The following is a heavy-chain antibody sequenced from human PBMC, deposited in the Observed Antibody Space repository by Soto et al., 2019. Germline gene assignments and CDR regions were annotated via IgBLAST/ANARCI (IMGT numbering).Heavy chain of an antibody. V-gene: IGHV4-39*01. CDR2: IYYSGST. CDR3: ARLLYDLAQLRSRYLTPDY. D-gene: IGHD6-13*01. J-gene: IGHJ4*02. CDR1: GGSISSSSYY. Sequence: QLQLQESGPGLVKPSETLSLTCTVSGGSISSSSYYWGWIRQPPGKGLEWIGSIYYSGSTYYNPSLKSRVTISVDTSKNQFSLRLSSVTAADTAVYYCARLLYDLAQLRSRYLTPDYWGQGTLVTVSS.